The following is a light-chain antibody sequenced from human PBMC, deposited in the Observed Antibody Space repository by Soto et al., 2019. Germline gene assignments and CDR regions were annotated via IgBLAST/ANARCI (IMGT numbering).Light chain of an antibody. CDR2: ENN. V-gene: IGLV1-51*02. J-gene: IGLJ2*01. CDR3: ETGDGSLTVV. Sequence: QSVLTQPPSVSAAPGQKVTISCSGSSPNIGKNYVSWYQQFPGTAPKLLIYENNKRPSGVPDRFSASKSGTSATLGITGLQTGDEADYYWESGSETGDGSLTVVFGGGTKVTVL. CDR1: SPNIGKNY.